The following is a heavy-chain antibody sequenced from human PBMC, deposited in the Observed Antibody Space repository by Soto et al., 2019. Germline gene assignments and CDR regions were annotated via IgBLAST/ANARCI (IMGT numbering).Heavy chain of an antibody. CDR1: GGSISGYY. J-gene: IGHJ4*02. V-gene: IGHV4-59*01. Sequence: SETLSLTCTVSGGSISGYYWSWIRQPPGKGLEWIANIYYSGTTNYNPSLKSRVTISVDTSKNQFSLKLNSVTAADTAVYYCARYYYASGSYHQYFFDFWGRGTLVTVSS. CDR2: IYYSGTT. CDR3: ARYYYASGSYHQYFFDF. D-gene: IGHD3-10*01.